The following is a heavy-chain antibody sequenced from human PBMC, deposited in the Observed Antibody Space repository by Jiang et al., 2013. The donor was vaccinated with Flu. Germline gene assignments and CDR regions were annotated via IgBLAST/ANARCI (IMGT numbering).Heavy chain of an antibody. D-gene: IGHD2-2*01. V-gene: IGHV1-2*06. CDR3: ARDTSSRVQIDY. Sequence: GAEVKKPGASVKVSCKASGYTFTGYYMHWVRQAPGQGLEWMGRINPNSGGTNYAQKFRDRVAMTRDTSISTAYMELSRLRSDDTAVYYCARDTSSRVQIDYWGQGTLVTVSS. CDR1: GYTFTGYY. CDR2: INPNSGGT. J-gene: IGHJ4*02.